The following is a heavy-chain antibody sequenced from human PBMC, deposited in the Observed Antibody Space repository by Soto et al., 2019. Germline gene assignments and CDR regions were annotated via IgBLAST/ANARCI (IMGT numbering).Heavy chain of an antibody. CDR2: INHSGSS. CDR1: GGSFRGYY. Sequence: WETLSLTCTVSGGSFRGYYWGWVRQPPGKGLEWIGEINHSGSSNYHPSLKSRVTISVATSKNQFSLTVNSVTPADTAVYYCARGEITLLGGMDVWCQGTTVTVS. CDR3: ARGEITLLGGMDV. V-gene: IGHV4-34*01. D-gene: IGHD3-10*01. J-gene: IGHJ6*02.